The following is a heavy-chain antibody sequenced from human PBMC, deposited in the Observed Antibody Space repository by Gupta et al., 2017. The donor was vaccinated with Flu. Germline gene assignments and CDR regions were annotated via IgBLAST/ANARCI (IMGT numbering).Heavy chain of an antibody. CDR2: ISGSGGST. Sequence: AQGKGLGWVSGISGSGGSTYYADSVKGRFTISRDNDKNTLYLQMNSLKAEETAVYYCAKLHGTTYYYYGMDVWGQGTTVTVSS. D-gene: IGHD1-1*01. V-gene: IGHV3-23*01. CDR3: AKLHGTTYYYYGMDV. J-gene: IGHJ6*02.